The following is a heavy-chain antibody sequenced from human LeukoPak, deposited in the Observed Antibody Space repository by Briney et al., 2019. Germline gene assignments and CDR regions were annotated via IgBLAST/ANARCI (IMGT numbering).Heavy chain of an antibody. CDR2: ISGSGGST. CDR1: GFTFSRYA. V-gene: IGHV3-23*01. Sequence: GGSLRLSCAASGFTFSRYAMSWVRQAPGKGLEWVSVISGSGGSTYYADSVKGRFTISRDNSKNTLYLQMNSLRGEDTAVYYCAKDYLDIVVVPAALDAFDIWGQGTMVTVSS. J-gene: IGHJ3*02. CDR3: AKDYLDIVVVPAALDAFDI. D-gene: IGHD2-2*03.